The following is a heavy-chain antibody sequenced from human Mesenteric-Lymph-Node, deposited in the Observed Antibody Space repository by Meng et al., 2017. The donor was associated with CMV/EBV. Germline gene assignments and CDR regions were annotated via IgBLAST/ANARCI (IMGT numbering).Heavy chain of an antibody. Sequence: GESLKISCAASGFSFIDYAMHWVRQAPGKGLEWVAFMRYDGNTKYYADSVKGRFTISRDTSKNTLYLQMNSLRAEDTAVYCCANRRDYGDYYCYGMDVWGHGTTVTVSS. J-gene: IGHJ6*02. D-gene: IGHD4-17*01. CDR2: MRYDGNTK. CDR3: ANRRDYGDYYCYGMDV. V-gene: IGHV3-30*02. CDR1: GFSFIDYA.